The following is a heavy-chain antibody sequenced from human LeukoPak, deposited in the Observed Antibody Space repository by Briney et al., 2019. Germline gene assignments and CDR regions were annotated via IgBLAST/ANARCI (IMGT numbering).Heavy chain of an antibody. CDR3: ARPILGVAAAPTDGFDY. Sequence: WASVKVSCKAFGYTFTSYGISWVRQAPGQGLEWMGWISAYNGNTNYAQKLQGRVTMTTDTSTSTAYMELRSLRSDDTAVYYCARPILGVAAAPTDGFDYWGQGTLVTVSS. V-gene: IGHV1-18*01. CDR1: GYTFTSYG. CDR2: ISAYNGNT. D-gene: IGHD6-13*01. J-gene: IGHJ4*02.